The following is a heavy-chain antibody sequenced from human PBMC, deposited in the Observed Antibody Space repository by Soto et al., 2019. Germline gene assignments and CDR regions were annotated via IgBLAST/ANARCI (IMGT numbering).Heavy chain of an antibody. V-gene: IGHV4-59*08. J-gene: IGHJ6*03. Sequence: SETLSLTCTVSGGSISSYYWSWIRQPPGKGLEWIGYIYYSGSTNYNPSLKSRVTISVDTSKNQFSLKLSSVTAADTAVYYCARLGYSSGWSSYYYYYYMDVWGKGTTVTVSS. CDR1: GGSISSYY. CDR2: IYYSGST. D-gene: IGHD6-19*01. CDR3: ARLGYSSGWSSYYYYYYMDV.